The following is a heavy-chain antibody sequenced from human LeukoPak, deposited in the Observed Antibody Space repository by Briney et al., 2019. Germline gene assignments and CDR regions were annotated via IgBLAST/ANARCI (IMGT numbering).Heavy chain of an antibody. CDR3: AKTAASTGRYYFDY. CDR1: GFSFTSYW. J-gene: IGHJ4*02. V-gene: IGHV5-51*01. Sequence: ASLKLSCKGSGFSFTSYWFGWVLQMPGPSLESMVIFYPCDSDTRYSPSFQGQVTFSADKSISTAYLQWSSLKASDTAMYYCAKTAASTGRYYFDYWGQGTLVTVSS. CDR2: FYPCDSDT. D-gene: IGHD6-13*01.